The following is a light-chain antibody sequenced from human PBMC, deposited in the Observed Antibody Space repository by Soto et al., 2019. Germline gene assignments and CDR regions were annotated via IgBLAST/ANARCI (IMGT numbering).Light chain of an antibody. V-gene: IGLV2-8*01. Sequence: QSVLTQPPSASGSPGQSVTISCTGTSSDVGGYNYVSWYQQHPGKAPKLMIYEVSKRPSGVPDRFSGSQSGNTASLTVSGLQAEDEADYYCSSYAGTNSVVFGGGTTVTVL. CDR2: EVS. J-gene: IGLJ2*01. CDR1: SSDVGGYNY. CDR3: SSYAGTNSVV.